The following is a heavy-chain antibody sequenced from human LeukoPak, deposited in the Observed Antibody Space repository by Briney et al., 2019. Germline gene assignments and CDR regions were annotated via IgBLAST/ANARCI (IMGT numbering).Heavy chain of an antibody. V-gene: IGHV4-31*03. CDR1: GGSISSGGYY. D-gene: IGHD6-25*01. CDR3: ARDARFSGTPPFGMDV. CDR2: IYYSGST. J-gene: IGHJ6*02. Sequence: PSETLSLTCTVSGGSISSGGYYWSWIRQHPGKGLEWIGYIYYSGSTYYNPSLKSRVTISVDTSKNQFSLKVNSVTAADTAVYYCARDARFSGTPPFGMDVWGQGTTVTVSS.